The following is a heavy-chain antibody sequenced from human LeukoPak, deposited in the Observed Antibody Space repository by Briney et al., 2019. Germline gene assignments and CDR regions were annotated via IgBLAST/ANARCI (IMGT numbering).Heavy chain of an antibody. V-gene: IGHV3-21*04. CDR1: GFTFSSYS. D-gene: IGHD1-26*01. Sequence: GGSLRLSCAASGFTFSSYSMTWVRQAPGKGLEWVSSISSSSSYIYYADSVKGRFTISRDNAKNSLYLQMNSLRAEDTAVYYCATHGGKSGSYFTQPNNYWGQGTLVTVSS. CDR2: ISSSSSYI. J-gene: IGHJ4*02. CDR3: ATHGGKSGSYFTQPNNY.